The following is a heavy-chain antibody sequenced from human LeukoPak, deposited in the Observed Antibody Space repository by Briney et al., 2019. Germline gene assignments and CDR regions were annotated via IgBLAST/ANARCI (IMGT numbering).Heavy chain of an antibody. CDR2: IKSKTDGGTI. CDR3: THYYGSGLFDY. Sequence: PGGSLRLSCAASGFTFSNAWMSWVRQAPGKGLEWVGRIKSKTDGGTIDYAAPVKGRFTIPRDESRNTLYLQMNSLKTEDTAVYYCTHYYGSGLFDYWGQGTLVTVSS. D-gene: IGHD3-10*01. J-gene: IGHJ4*02. CDR1: GFTFSNAW. V-gene: IGHV3-15*01.